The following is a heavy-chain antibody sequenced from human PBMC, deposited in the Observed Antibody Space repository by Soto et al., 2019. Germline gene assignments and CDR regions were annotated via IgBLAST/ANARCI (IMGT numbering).Heavy chain of an antibody. V-gene: IGHV3-74*01. J-gene: IGHJ4*02. Sequence: GGSLRLSCAASGFTFSSYWMHWVRQAPGKGLVWVSRINSDGSSTNYADSVKGRFTISRDNAKNTLYLQMNSLRAEDTAVYYCAKGYSGYDYAYWGQGTLVTVSS. D-gene: IGHD5-12*01. CDR2: INSDGSST. CDR3: AKGYSGYDYAY. CDR1: GFTFSSYW.